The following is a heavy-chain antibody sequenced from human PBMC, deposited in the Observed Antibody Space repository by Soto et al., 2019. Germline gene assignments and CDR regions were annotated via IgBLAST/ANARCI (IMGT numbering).Heavy chain of an antibody. CDR3: ASTRPDYYDSSAPNF. V-gene: IGHV1-69*06. CDR1: GGTFSSCA. J-gene: IGHJ4*02. D-gene: IGHD3-22*01. Sequence: SVKVSCKASGGTFSSCAISWVRQAPGQGLEWMGGIIPIFGTANYAQKFQGRVTITADKSTSTAYMELRSLRSDDTAVYYCASTRPDYYDSSAPNFWGQGTLVTVSS. CDR2: IIPIFGTA.